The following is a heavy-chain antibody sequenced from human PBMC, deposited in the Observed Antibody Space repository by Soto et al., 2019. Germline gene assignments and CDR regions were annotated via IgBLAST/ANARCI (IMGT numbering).Heavy chain of an antibody. J-gene: IGHJ4*02. CDR1: GNTFTNYY. Sequence: ASVKVSCKASGNTFTNYYIHWVRQAPGQGLEWMGTINPSGGHTTYAQKFLGRVTMTRDTSTSTLYMELSRLRSDDTAVYYCARGFDSGKFYAFESWGQGTQVTVSS. D-gene: IGHD1-26*01. CDR3: ARGFDSGKFYAFES. CDR2: INPSGGHT. V-gene: IGHV1-46*01.